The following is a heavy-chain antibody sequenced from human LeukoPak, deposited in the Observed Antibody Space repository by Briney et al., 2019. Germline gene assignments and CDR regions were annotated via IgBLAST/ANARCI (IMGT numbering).Heavy chain of an antibody. V-gene: IGHV3-11*01. D-gene: IGHD6-19*01. Sequence: GGSLRLSCATSGFTISDHYMSWIRQAPGKGLEWLSYISGSGSAIYYADSVKGRFTISRDNAKNSLYLQMNSLRAEDTAVYYCARELAVAMVDWGQGTLVTVSS. CDR2: ISGSGSAI. CDR1: GFTISDHY. CDR3: ARELAVAMVD. J-gene: IGHJ4*02.